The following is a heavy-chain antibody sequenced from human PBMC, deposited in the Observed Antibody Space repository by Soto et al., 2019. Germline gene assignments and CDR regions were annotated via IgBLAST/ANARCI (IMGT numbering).Heavy chain of an antibody. CDR2: MYNSGST. V-gene: IGHV4-31*03. J-gene: IGHJ4*02. CDR1: GVSISSGGYC. Sequence: QVQLQESGPGLVKPSQTLSLTCTVFGVSISSGGYCCTWIRHPPGEGLEWIGFMYNSGSTSYNPSLKSRATISVDTSTNQFSLNLRSVTAADTAVYYCARGGDTTKVDYWGQGTLVTVSS. D-gene: IGHD3-16*01. CDR3: ARGGDTTKVDY.